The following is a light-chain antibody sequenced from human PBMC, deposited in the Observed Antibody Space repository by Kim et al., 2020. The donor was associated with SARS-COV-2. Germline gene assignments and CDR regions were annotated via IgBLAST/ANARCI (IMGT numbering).Light chain of an antibody. CDR2: DAS. J-gene: IGKJ4*01. CDR3: QQRYSWPLT. CDR1: QSVSSY. V-gene: IGKV3-11*01. Sequence: EIVLTQSPATLSLSPGERATLYCRASQSVSSYLAWYQHKPGQAPRLLIYDASNRAAGIPARFSGSGSGTDFTLTISSLEPEDFAVYYCQQRYSWPLTFGGGTKVDIK.